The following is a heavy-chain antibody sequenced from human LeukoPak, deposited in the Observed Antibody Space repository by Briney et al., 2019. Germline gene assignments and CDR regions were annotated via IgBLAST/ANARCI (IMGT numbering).Heavy chain of an antibody. D-gene: IGHD5-24*01. CDR2: INHSGTT. CDR3: ARVRSGWPYYYGMDV. Sequence: SETLSLTCAVYGGSFSGYYWSWVRQPPGKGLEWIGEINHSGTTNYNPSLKSRLTISVDTAKNQFSLNLSSLTAADTAVYYCARVRSGWPYYYGMDVWGQGTTVTVSS. V-gene: IGHV4-34*01. CDR1: GGSFSGYY. J-gene: IGHJ6*02.